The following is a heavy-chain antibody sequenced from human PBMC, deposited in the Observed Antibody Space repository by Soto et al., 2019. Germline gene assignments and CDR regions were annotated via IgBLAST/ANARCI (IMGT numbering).Heavy chain of an antibody. D-gene: IGHD3-22*01. CDR2: IYDSGST. CDR3: ASGINYYDSSGYYAWGAFDI. V-gene: IGHV4-31*03. Sequence: SETLSLTCTVSGGSISSGGYYWSWIRQHPGKGLEWIGYIYDSGSTYYNPSLKSRVTISVDTSKNQFSLKLSSVTAADTAVYYCASGINYYDSSGYYAWGAFDIWGQGTMVTVSS. CDR1: GGSISSGGYY. J-gene: IGHJ3*02.